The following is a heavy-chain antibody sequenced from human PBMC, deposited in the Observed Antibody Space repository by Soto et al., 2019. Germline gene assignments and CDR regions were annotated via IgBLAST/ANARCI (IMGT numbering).Heavy chain of an antibody. CDR1: GFTFSSYW. V-gene: IGHV3-74*01. Sequence: EVQLVESGGGLVQPGGSLRLSCAASGFTFSSYWMHWVRQAPGKGLVWVSRINSDGSSTSYADSVKGRFTISRDNAKNTMYLQMNSLRAEDTVVYYCARGRREYYYYGMDVWGQGTTVTVSS. CDR3: ARGRREYYYYGMDV. CDR2: INSDGSST. J-gene: IGHJ6*02.